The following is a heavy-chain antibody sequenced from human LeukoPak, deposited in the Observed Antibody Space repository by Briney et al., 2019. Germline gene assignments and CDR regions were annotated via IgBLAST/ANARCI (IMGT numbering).Heavy chain of an antibody. V-gene: IGHV4-4*07. CDR2: IYTSGST. Sequence: SETLSLTCTVSGGSISSYYWSWIRQPAGKGLEWIGRIYTSGSTNYNPSLKGRVTISVDTSKNQFSLKLSSVTAADTAVYYCASRGSGWALDYWGQGTLVTVSS. J-gene: IGHJ4*02. D-gene: IGHD6-19*01. CDR1: GGSISSYY. CDR3: ASRGSGWALDY.